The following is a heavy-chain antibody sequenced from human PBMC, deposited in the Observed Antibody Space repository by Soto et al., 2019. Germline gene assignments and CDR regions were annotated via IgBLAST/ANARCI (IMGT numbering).Heavy chain of an antibody. V-gene: IGHV4-59*01. CDR3: ARGGYSGYAPTQYYFDY. D-gene: IGHD5-12*01. CDR2: IYYSGST. J-gene: IGHJ4*02. CDR1: GGSISSYY. Sequence: PSETLSLTCTVSGGSISSYYWSWIRQPPGKGLEWIGYIYYSGSTNYNPSLKSRVTISVDTSKNQFSLKLSSVTAADTAVYYCARGGYSGYAPTQYYFDYWGQGTLVTVSS.